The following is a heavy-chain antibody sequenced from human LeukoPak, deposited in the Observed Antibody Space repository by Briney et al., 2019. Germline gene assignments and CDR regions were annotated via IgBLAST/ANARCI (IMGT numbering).Heavy chain of an antibody. CDR2: TVGSRPDT. V-gene: IGHV3-23*01. J-gene: IGHJ6*03. D-gene: IGHD6-13*01. CDR1: GFTFTNYA. CDR3: ARNATTEPGTVYMDV. Sequence: GGSLRLSCAASGFTFTNYAMSWVRQTPGKGLEWVAATVGSRPDTYHADSVKGRFTISRDNAKNSLYLQMNSLRAEDTALYFCARNATTEPGTVYMDVWGKGTTVTISS.